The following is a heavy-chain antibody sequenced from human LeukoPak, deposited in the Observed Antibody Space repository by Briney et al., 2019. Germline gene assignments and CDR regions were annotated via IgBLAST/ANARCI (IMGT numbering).Heavy chain of an antibody. D-gene: IGHD6-19*01. CDR1: GFTVSSSY. CDR3: ARGHIAVAGHYGAGPSDS. J-gene: IGHJ4*02. V-gene: IGHV3-53*01. Sequence: GGSLRLSCAASGFTVSSSYMSWVRQAPGKGLEWVSMLYSGGTTYYADSVKGRFTISRDNSKNSLYLQMNSLRAEDTVVYYCARGHIAVAGHYGAGPSDSWGQGTLVTVSS. CDR2: LYSGGTT.